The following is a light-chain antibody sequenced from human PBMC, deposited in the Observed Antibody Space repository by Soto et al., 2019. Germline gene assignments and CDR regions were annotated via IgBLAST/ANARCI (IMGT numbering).Light chain of an antibody. V-gene: IGKV1-5*01. CDR1: QSISRW. CDR3: QQFNSYSPGA. J-gene: IGKJ1*01. CDR2: DAS. Sequence: DIKMNNSPSTLSAYVGDRVTITCRASQSISRWLAWYQQKPGKAPNLLIHDASSLERGVPSRFSGSGSGTEFTLTISSLQPDDFATYYCQQFNSYSPGAFGQGAKVDI.